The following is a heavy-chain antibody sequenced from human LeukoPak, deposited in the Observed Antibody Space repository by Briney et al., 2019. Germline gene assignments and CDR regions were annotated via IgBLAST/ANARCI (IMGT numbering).Heavy chain of an antibody. CDR1: GYTFTSYY. V-gene: IGHV1-46*01. CDR2: INPSGGST. Sequence: ASVKVSCKASGYTFTSYYMHWVRQAPGQGLEWMGIINPSGGSTSYAQKFQGRVTMTRDTPTSTVYMELSSPRSEDTAVYYCAIDYGGNWFDPWGQGTLVTVSS. D-gene: IGHD4-23*01. J-gene: IGHJ5*02. CDR3: AIDYGGNWFDP.